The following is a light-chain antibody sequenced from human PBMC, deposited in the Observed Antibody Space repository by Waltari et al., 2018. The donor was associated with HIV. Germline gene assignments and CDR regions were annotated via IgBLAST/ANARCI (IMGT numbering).Light chain of an antibody. CDR3: CSYADDYTWV. Sequence: QSALTQPRSVSGSPGQSVTISCTGTSSDVGDYNYVSWYQQHPAKAPKLMIFDVNKRPSWVPDRLSGSKSGNTASLPISVLQAEDEADYDCCSYADDYTWVFGGGTKWTVL. V-gene: IGLV2-11*01. CDR1: SSDVGDYNY. J-gene: IGLJ3*02. CDR2: DVN.